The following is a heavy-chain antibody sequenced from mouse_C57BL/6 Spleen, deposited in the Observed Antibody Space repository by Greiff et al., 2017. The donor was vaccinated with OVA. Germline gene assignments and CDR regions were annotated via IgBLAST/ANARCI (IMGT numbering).Heavy chain of an antibody. Sequence: EVMLVESGGGLVQPGGSLKLSCAASGFTSSDYGMAWVRQAPRKGPEWVAFISNLAYSIYYADTVTGRFTISRENAKNTLYLEMSSLRSEDTAMYYCARRGYSNFWYFDVWGTGTTVTVSS. V-gene: IGHV5-15*04. D-gene: IGHD2-5*01. CDR3: ARRGYSNFWYFDV. CDR1: GFTSSDYG. J-gene: IGHJ1*03. CDR2: ISNLAYSI.